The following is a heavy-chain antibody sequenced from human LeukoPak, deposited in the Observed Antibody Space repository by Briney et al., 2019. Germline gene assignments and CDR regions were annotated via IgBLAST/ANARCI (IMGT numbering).Heavy chain of an antibody. D-gene: IGHD1-7*01. CDR1: GYTFTSYG. V-gene: IGHV1-69*13. CDR3: ARDSGNYLDAFDI. J-gene: IGHJ3*02. CDR2: IIPIFGTA. Sequence: SVKVSCKASGYTFTSYGISWVRQAPGQGLEWMGGIIPIFGTANYAQKFQGRVTITADESTSTAYMELSSLRAEDTAVYYCARDSGNYLDAFDIWGQGTMVTVSS.